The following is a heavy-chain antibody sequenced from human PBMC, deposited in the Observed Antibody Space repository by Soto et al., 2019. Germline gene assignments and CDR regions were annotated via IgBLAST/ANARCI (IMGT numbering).Heavy chain of an antibody. J-gene: IGHJ6*02. V-gene: IGHV1-2*04. CDR1: GYTFTGYY. Sequence: ASVKVSCKASGYTFTGYYMHWVRQAPGQGLEWMGWINPNSGGTNYAQKFQGWVTMTRDTSISTAYMELSRLRSDDTAVYYCARDQARYCGGDCYHDYYYYGMDVWGQGTTVTV. D-gene: IGHD2-21*02. CDR3: ARDQARYCGGDCYHDYYYYGMDV. CDR2: INPNSGGT.